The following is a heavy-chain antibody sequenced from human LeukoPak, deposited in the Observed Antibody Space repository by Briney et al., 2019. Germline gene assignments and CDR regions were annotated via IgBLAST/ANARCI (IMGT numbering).Heavy chain of an antibody. V-gene: IGHV4-59*01. CDR1: GGSISSYY. CDR2: IYHSGST. CDR3: ARDRGRGSPFDY. D-gene: IGHD3-10*01. Sequence: SETLFLTCTVSGGSISSYYWSWIRQPPGKGLEWIGYIYHSGSTNYNPSLKSRVTISVDTSKNQFSLKLSSVTAADTAVYYCARDRGRGSPFDYWGQGTLVTVSS. J-gene: IGHJ4*02.